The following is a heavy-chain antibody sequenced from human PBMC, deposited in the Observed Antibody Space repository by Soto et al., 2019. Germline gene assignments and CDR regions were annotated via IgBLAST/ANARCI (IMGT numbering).Heavy chain of an antibody. D-gene: IGHD6-19*01. CDR3: ARAVEGHFDY. V-gene: IGHV3-48*02. Sequence: EVQLVESGGGLVQPGGSLRLSCAASGFPFSIYSMNWVRQAPGKGLEWSAYITSDTKTIKYADSVKGRFTISRANAKNLVYLQMNRLRDEDTAVYFCARAVEGHFDYWGQGTVGTVSS. J-gene: IGHJ4*02. CDR2: ITSDTKTI. CDR1: GFPFSIYS.